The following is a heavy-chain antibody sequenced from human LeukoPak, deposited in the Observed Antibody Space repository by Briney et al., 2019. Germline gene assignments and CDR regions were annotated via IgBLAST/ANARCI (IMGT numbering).Heavy chain of an antibody. CDR2: IRYDGSNK. CDR3: AKEGREYSSPGYFDY. Sequence: GGSLRLSCAASGFTFSSYGMLWVRQAPGKGLEWVAFIRYDGSNKYYADSVKGRFTISRDNSKNTLYLQMNSLRAEDTAVYYCAKEGREYSSPGYFDYWGQGILVTVSS. CDR1: GFTFSSYG. J-gene: IGHJ4*02. D-gene: IGHD6-6*01. V-gene: IGHV3-30*02.